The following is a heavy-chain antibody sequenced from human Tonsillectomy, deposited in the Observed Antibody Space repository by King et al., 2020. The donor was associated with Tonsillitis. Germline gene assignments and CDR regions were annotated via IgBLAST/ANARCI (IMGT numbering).Heavy chain of an antibody. V-gene: IGHV4-59*08. CDR1: GGSISSYY. CDR3: ARHDSIGYYYYYMDV. D-gene: IGHD3-22*01. J-gene: IGHJ6*03. Sequence: QLQESGPGLVKPSETLSLTCTVSGGSISSYYWSWVRQPPGKGLEWIGYIYYSGSTNYNPSLKSRVTISVDTSKNQFSLKLSSVTAADTAVYYCARHDSIGYYYYYMDVWGKGTTVTVSS. CDR2: IYYSGST.